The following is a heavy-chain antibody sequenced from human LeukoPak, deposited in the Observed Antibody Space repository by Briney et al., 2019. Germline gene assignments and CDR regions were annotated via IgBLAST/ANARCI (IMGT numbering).Heavy chain of an antibody. Sequence: PGRSLRLSCAASGFSFDDYAMHWVRQAPGKGLEWVSGISWNSGSIVYADSVKGRFTISRDNAKNSLYLQMNSLRAEDTALYYCAKDVEVGIYDGGWFDPWGQGTLVTVSS. J-gene: IGHJ5*02. V-gene: IGHV3-9*01. CDR3: AKDVEVGIYDGGWFDP. CDR2: ISWNSGSI. D-gene: IGHD1-26*01. CDR1: GFSFDDYA.